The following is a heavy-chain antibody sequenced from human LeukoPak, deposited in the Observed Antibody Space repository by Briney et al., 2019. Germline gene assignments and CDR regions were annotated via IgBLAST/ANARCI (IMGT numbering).Heavy chain of an antibody. V-gene: IGHV3-23*01. D-gene: IGHD4/OR15-4a*01. Sequence: GGSLRLSCAASGFIFNKHAMSWVRQAPGKGLEWVSGLSGSGGSTDYADSVKGQFTVSRDNSKNTLFLQMNSLRAEDTAIYYCAKERDYGPADYWGQGTLVTVSS. CDR3: AKERDYGPADY. CDR1: GFIFNKHA. CDR2: LSGSGGST. J-gene: IGHJ4*02.